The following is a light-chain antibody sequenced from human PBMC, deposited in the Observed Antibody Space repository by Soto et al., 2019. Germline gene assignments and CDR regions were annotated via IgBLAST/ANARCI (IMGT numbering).Light chain of an antibody. CDR2: RAS. CDR3: QQFSDWPRT. V-gene: IGKV3-15*01. Sequence: EIVMTQSPATLSVSPGERATLSCRASQSVSNRLAWYQQRPGQAPRLLIYRASARATGIPARFSGSGSGTEFTLTISSLQSEYFAIYYCQQFSDWPRTFGQGTKVEIK. J-gene: IGKJ1*01. CDR1: QSVSNR.